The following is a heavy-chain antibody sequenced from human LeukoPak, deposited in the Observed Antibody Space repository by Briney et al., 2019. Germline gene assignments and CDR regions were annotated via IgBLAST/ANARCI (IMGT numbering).Heavy chain of an antibody. CDR1: GGSFSGYY. CDR3: ARDSFYYDSTGYYFDY. D-gene: IGHD3-22*01. V-gene: IGHV4-34*01. CDR2: INHSGST. J-gene: IGHJ4*02. Sequence: SETLSLTCAVYGGSFSGYYWSWIRQPPGKGLEWIGEINHSGSTNYNPSLKSRVTISVDTSKNQFSLKLSSVTAADTAVYYCARDSFYYDSTGYYFDYWGQGTLVTVSS.